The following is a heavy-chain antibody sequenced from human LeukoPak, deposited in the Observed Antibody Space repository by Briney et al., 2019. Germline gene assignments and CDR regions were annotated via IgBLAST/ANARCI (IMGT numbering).Heavy chain of an antibody. CDR1: GGSISSYF. V-gene: IGHV4-59*01. CDR3: ARGGSPRFVP. Sequence: PSETLSLACTVSGGSISSYFWSWIRQPPGKGLEWIGYIYDSGSTNYNPSLKSRVTMSIDTSKNQFSLKLTSVTAADTAVYYCARGGSPRFVPWGQGTLVTVSS. J-gene: IGHJ5*02. D-gene: IGHD5-12*01. CDR2: IYDSGST.